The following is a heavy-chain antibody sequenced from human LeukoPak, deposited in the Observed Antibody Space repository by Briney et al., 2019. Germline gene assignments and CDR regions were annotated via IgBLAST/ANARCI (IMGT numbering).Heavy chain of an antibody. CDR2: INPNSGGT. Sequence: GASVKVSCKASGYTFTAYYMHWVRQAPGQGLEWMGRINPNSGGTNYAQKFQGRVTMTRDTSISTASMELSRLRSDDTAVYYCARGGSDWYHYDSSGYHVWGQGTLVTVSS. J-gene: IGHJ4*02. V-gene: IGHV1-2*02. D-gene: IGHD3-22*01. CDR1: GYTFTAYY. CDR3: ARGGSDWYHYDSSGYHV.